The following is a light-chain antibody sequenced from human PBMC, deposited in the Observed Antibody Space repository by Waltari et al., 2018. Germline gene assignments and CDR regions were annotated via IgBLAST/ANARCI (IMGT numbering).Light chain of an antibody. J-gene: IGLJ2*01. Sequence: QSALTQPASVSGSPGQSITISCTGTSRDVGGYNYFSWYQQHPGKAPKLMIYEVSNRPSGVSNRFSGSKSGNTASLTISGLQAEDEADYYCSSYTSSSTSVVFGGGTKLTVL. CDR1: SRDVGGYNY. CDR2: EVS. V-gene: IGLV2-14*01. CDR3: SSYTSSSTSVV.